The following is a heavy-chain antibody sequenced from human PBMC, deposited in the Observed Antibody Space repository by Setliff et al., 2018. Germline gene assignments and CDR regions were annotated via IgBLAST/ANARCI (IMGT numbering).Heavy chain of an antibody. CDR2: IYASWST. V-gene: IGHV4-61*09. D-gene: IGHD3-3*01. CDR1: GDSINSRTNY. Sequence: KPSETLSLTCTVSGDSINSRTNYWSWIRQPAGKGPEWIGHIYASWSTNYNPSLKSRVTISLDTSKNQFSLSLTSVTAEDTAVYYCARMSGFQYIDVWDKGTTVTVSS. J-gene: IGHJ6*03. CDR3: ARMSGFQYIDV.